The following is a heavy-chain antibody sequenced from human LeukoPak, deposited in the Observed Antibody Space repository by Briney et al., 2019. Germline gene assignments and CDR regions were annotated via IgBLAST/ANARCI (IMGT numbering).Heavy chain of an antibody. J-gene: IGHJ6*03. CDR2: ISSKNVI. D-gene: IGHD3-3*01. CDR3: ARPLESYYYMNV. V-gene: IGHV3-48*04. CDR1: GFTFSRYS. Sequence: GGSLRLSCAASGFTFSRYSMNWVRQAPGKGLEWVSYISSKNVIYYADSVKGRFTISRDNAKNSLYLQMNSLRAEDTAVYYCARPLESYYYMNVWGKGTTVTVSS.